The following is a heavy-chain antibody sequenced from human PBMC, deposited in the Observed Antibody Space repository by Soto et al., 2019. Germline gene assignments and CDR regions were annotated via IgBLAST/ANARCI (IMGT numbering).Heavy chain of an antibody. CDR3: ARDLGGTAMVTDYYYGMDV. V-gene: IGHV3-33*01. CDR2: IWYDGSNK. CDR1: GFTFSSYG. Sequence: GGSLRLSCAASGFTFSSYGMHWVRQAPGKGLEWVAVIWYDGSNKYYADSVKGRFTISRDNSKNTLYPQMNSLRAEDTAVYYCARDLGGTAMVTDYYYGMDVWGQGTTVTVSS. J-gene: IGHJ6*02. D-gene: IGHD5-18*01.